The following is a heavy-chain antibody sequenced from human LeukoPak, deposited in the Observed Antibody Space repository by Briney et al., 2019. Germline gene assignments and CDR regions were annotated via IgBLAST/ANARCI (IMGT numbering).Heavy chain of an antibody. CDR3: ARDLHGSGSTWFDP. V-gene: IGHV1-2*02. CDR1: GYTFTCYY. J-gene: IGHJ5*02. D-gene: IGHD3-10*01. Sequence: GASVKVSCKASGYTFTCYYMHWVRQAPGQGLDWMGWINPNSGDTNYAQKFQGRVTMTRDTSISTAYMELSRLRSDDTAVYYCARDLHGSGSTWFDPWGQGTLVTVSS. CDR2: INPNSGDT.